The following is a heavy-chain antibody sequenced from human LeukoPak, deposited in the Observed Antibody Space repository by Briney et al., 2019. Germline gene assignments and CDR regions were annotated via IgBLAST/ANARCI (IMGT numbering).Heavy chain of an antibody. Sequence: SETLFLTFTVSGGSISSYYWSWFRQPAGYRLHWFGYIYYSGSTNYNPSLKSRVTISVDTSKNQFSLKLSSVTAADTAVYYCARASYGDRFLIFDYWGQGTLVTVSS. D-gene: IGHD4-17*01. J-gene: IGHJ4*02. CDR1: GGSISSYY. V-gene: IGHV4-59*01. CDR2: IYYSGST. CDR3: ARASYGDRFLIFDY.